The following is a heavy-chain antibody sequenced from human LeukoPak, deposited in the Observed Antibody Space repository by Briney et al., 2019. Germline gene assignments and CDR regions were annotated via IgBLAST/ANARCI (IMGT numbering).Heavy chain of an antibody. CDR3: ARGPDCSSTSCLPYYYYYGMDV. V-gene: IGHV4-34*01. Sequence: SETLSLTCAVYGGSFSGYYWSWIRQPPGKGLEWIGEINHSGSTNYNPSLESRVTTSVDTSKNQFSLKLSSVIAADTAVYYCARGPDCSSTSCLPYYYYYGMDVWGQGTTVTVSS. D-gene: IGHD2-2*01. CDR1: GGSFSGYY. CDR2: INHSGST. J-gene: IGHJ6*02.